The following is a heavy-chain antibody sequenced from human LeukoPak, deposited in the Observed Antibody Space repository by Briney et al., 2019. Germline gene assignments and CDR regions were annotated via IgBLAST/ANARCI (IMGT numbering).Heavy chain of an antibody. V-gene: IGHV4-34*01. J-gene: IGHJ4*02. CDR2: INHSGST. CDR1: GGSFSGYY. CDR3: ARPPHY. Sequence: PSETLSLTCAVYGGSFSGYYWSWIRQPPGKGLEWIGEINHSGSTNYNPSLKSRVTISVDTSKNQFSLKLSSVTAADTAMYYCARPPHYWGQGTLVTVSS.